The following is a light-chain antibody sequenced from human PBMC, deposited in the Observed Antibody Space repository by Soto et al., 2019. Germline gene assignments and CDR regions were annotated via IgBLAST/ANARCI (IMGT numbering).Light chain of an antibody. CDR1: SSDVGGYNY. J-gene: IGLJ2*01. V-gene: IGLV2-8*01. CDR2: EVN. CDR3: NSYAGRDNWI. Sequence: QSALTQPPSASGSPGQTVTISCTGTSSDVGGYNYVSWYQQYSGKAPKLILYEVNRRPSGVPDRFSGSKSGNTASLTVSGLQAEDEADYHCNSYAGRDNWIFGGGTKLTVL.